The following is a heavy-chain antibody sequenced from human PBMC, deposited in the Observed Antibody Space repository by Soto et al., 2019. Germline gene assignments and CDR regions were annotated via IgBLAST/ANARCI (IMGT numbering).Heavy chain of an antibody. Sequence: EVQLLESGGGLVQPGGSLRLSCAASGFTFSSYAMSWVRQAPGKGLEWVSGISGSGGRTYYANSVKGRFTISRDNSKNTLYLQMNNLRAEDTAVYYCAKGISPSDYYGDYNAFDIWGQGTMVTVSS. J-gene: IGHJ3*02. CDR3: AKGISPSDYYGDYNAFDI. V-gene: IGHV3-23*01. D-gene: IGHD4-17*01. CDR2: ISGSGGRT. CDR1: GFTFSSYA.